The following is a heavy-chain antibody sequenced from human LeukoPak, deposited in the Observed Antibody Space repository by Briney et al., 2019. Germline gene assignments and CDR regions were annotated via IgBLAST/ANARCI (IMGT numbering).Heavy chain of an antibody. Sequence: GGSLRLSCAASGFTFSSYAMSWVRQAPGKGLEWVSAISGSGGSTYYADSVKGRFTISRDNSKNTLYLQMNSPRAEDTAVYYCAKGARGYSGYDYYFDYWGQGTLVTVSS. CDR1: GFTFSSYA. J-gene: IGHJ4*02. CDR2: ISGSGGST. D-gene: IGHD5-12*01. V-gene: IGHV3-23*01. CDR3: AKGARGYSGYDYYFDY.